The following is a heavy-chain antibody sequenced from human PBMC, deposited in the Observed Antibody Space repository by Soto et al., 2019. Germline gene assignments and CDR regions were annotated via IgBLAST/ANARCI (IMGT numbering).Heavy chain of an antibody. J-gene: IGHJ6*02. CDR3: AKGRSELLWFGESDGMDV. D-gene: IGHD3-10*01. CDR1: GFTFSSYV. V-gene: IGHV3-30*18. Sequence: GGSLRLSCAASGFTFSSYVMHWVRQAPGKGLEWVAVISYDGSNKYYADSVKGRFTISRDNSKNTLYLQMNSLRAEDTAVYYCAKGRSELLWFGESDGMDVWGQGTTVTVSS. CDR2: ISYDGSNK.